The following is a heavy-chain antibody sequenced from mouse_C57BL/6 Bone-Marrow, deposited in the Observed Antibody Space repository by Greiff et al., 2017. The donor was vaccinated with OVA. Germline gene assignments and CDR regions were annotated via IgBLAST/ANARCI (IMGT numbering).Heavy chain of an antibody. V-gene: IGHV1-76*01. CDR2: IYPGSGNT. CDR3: ARYTTVVEGAMDY. Sequence: QVHVKQSGAELVRPGASVKLSCKASGYTFTDYYINWVKQRPGQGLEWIARIYPGSGNTYYNEKFKGKATLTAEKSSSTAYMQLSSLTSEDSAVYFCARYTTVVEGAMDYWGQGTSVTVSS. CDR1: GYTFTDYY. D-gene: IGHD1-1*01. J-gene: IGHJ4*01.